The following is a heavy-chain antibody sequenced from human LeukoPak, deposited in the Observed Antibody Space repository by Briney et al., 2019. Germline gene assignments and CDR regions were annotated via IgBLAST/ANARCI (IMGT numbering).Heavy chain of an antibody. V-gene: IGHV4-34*01. Sequence: PSETLSLTCTVSGGSISSNSWSWIRLPAGKGLEWIGEINHSGSTNYNPSLKSRVTISVDTSKNQFSLKLSSVTAADTAVYYCARMKSAPYYFDYWGQGTLVTVSS. CDR1: GGSISSNS. D-gene: IGHD2-8*01. CDR3: ARMKSAPYYFDY. CDR2: INHSGST. J-gene: IGHJ4*02.